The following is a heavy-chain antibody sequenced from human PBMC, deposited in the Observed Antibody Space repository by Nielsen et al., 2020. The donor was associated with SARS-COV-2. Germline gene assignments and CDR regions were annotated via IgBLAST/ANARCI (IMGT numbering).Heavy chain of an antibody. CDR3: ARVGRRFGESP. CDR1: GGSFSGYY. D-gene: IGHD3-10*01. V-gene: IGHV4-34*01. CDR2: INHSGST. J-gene: IGHJ5*02. Sequence: SETLSLTCAVYGGSFSGYYWSWIRQPPGKGLEWIGEINHSGSTNYNPSLKSRVTISVDTSKNQFSLKLSSVTAADTAVYYCARVGRRFGESPWGQGTLVTVLL.